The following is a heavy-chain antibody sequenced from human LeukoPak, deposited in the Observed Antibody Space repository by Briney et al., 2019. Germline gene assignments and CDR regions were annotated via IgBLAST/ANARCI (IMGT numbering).Heavy chain of an antibody. V-gene: IGHV1-8*01. D-gene: IGHD6-19*01. Sequence: ASVKVSCKASGYTFTSHDINWVRQATGQGLEWMGWMNPNSGNTGYAQKFQGRVTMTRNTSISTAYMELSSLRPEDTAVYYCARGPTVADPVHGFDYWGQGTLVTVSS. J-gene: IGHJ4*02. CDR2: MNPNSGNT. CDR3: ARGPTVADPVHGFDY. CDR1: GYTFTSHD.